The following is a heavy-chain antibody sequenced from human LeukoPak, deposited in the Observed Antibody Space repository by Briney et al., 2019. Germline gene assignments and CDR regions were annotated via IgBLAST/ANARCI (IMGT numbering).Heavy chain of an antibody. D-gene: IGHD5-18*01. CDR3: AKGSSYGTPNVFDI. CDR2: ISWNSGSI. J-gene: IGHJ3*02. Sequence: PGGSLRLSCAASGFTFDDYAMHWVRQAPGKGLEWVSGISWNSGSIGYADSVKGRFTISRDNAKNSLYLQVNSLRAEDMALYYCAKGSSYGTPNVFDIWGQGTMVTVSS. V-gene: IGHV3-9*03. CDR1: GFTFDDYA.